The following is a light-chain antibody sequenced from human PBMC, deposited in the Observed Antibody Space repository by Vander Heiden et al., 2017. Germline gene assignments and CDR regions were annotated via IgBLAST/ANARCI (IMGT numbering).Light chain of an antibody. CDR3: CSYAGSYTWV. J-gene: IGLJ3*02. CDR2: DVS. V-gene: IGLV2-11*01. Sequence: STLTQPRPVSGSPGQSVTISCTGTSSDVGGSNYVSWYPQHPRKAPKLMLFDVSKRPSGVPDRFSGYKSGNTASLTISGLQAEDEADYYCCSYAGSYTWVFGGGTKLTVL. CDR1: SSDVGGSNY.